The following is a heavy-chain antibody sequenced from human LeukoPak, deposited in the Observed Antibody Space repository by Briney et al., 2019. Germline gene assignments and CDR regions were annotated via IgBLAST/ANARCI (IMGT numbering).Heavy chain of an antibody. CDR2: ISSSSSYI. Sequence: KPGGSLRLSCAASGFTFRSYSMNWVRQAPGKGLEWVSSISSSSSYIYYADSVKGRFTISRDNAKNSLYLQMNSLRAEDTAVYYCARGQGGSGSSFXYWGQGTLVTVS. J-gene: IGHJ4*02. D-gene: IGHD6-19*01. V-gene: IGHV3-21*01. CDR1: GFTFRSYS. CDR3: ARGQGGSGSSFXY.